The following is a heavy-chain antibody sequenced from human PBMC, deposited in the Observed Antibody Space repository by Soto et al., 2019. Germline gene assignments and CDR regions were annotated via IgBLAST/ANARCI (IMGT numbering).Heavy chain of an antibody. V-gene: IGHV4-59*01. J-gene: IGHJ3*02. Sequence: SETLSLTCTVSGCSISSYYWSWIRQPPGKGLEWIGYIYYSGGTNYNPSLKSRVTISVDTSKNQFSLKLSSVTAADTAVYYCARDMVSMGPHDAFDIWGQGTMVTVSS. CDR3: ARDMVSMGPHDAFDI. CDR1: GCSISSYY. D-gene: IGHD3-10*01. CDR2: IYYSGGT.